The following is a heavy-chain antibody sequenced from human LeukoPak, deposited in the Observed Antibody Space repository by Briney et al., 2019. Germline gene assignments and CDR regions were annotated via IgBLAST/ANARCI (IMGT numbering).Heavy chain of an antibody. CDR1: GGSISSGDYS. V-gene: IGHV4-30-4*07. CDR3: ARVYGSGSYYNGYYYYYMDV. J-gene: IGHJ6*03. Sequence: PSETLSLTCAVSGGSISSGDYSWSWIRQPPGKGLEWIGYIYYSGSTYYNPSLKSRVTISVDTSKNQFSLKLSSVTAADTAVYYCARVYGSGSYYNGYYYYYMDVWGKGTTVTISS. CDR2: IYYSGST. D-gene: IGHD3-10*01.